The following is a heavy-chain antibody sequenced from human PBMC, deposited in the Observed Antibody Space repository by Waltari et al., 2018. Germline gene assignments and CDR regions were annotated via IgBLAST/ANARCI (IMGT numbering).Heavy chain of an antibody. V-gene: IGHV3-7*04. J-gene: IGHJ4*02. CDR1: GSTFRSCW. CDR3: ARGGLDSSWYWRN. D-gene: IGHD6-13*01. Sequence: EVQLVESGGGLVQPGGSLRLSCAASGSTFRSCWMTWVRQAPGKGLEWVANIKQDGSEKYYVDSVKGRLTISRDNAKSSLYLQMESLRGDDTAVYYCARGGLDSSWYWRNWGQGTLVTVSS. CDR2: IKQDGSEK.